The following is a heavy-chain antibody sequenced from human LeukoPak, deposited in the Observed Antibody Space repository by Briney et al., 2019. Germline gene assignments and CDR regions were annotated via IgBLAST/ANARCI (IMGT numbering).Heavy chain of an antibody. CDR2: IYHSGST. V-gene: IGHV4-38-2*02. D-gene: IGHD1-26*01. CDR1: GYSISSGYY. J-gene: IGHJ4*02. CDR3: ARYSGTHSRNFDC. Sequence: PSETLSLTCTVSGYSISSGYYWGWIRQPPGKGLEWIGSIYHSGSTTYNPSLKSRVTISVDTSKNQFSLRLSSVTAADTAVYYCARYSGTHSRNFDCWGQGTLVTVSS.